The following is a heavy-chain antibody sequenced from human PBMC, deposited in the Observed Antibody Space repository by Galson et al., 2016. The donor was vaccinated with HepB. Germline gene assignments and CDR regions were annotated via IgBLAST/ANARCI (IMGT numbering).Heavy chain of an antibody. CDR2: INAGNGKT. CDR3: AGSLYSTGWYAN. CDR1: GYTFTRYA. J-gene: IGHJ4*02. D-gene: IGHD6-19*01. Sequence: SVKVSCKASGYTFTRYAIHWVRQAPGQRLEWMGWINAGNGKTKFSQKFQGRVTITRDTSASTAYMELSSLRSEDTAMYYCAGSLYSTGWYANWGRGTLVTVSS. V-gene: IGHV1-3*01.